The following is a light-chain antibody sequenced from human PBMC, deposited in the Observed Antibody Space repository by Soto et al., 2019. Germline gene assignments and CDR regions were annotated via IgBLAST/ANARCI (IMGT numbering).Light chain of an antibody. V-gene: IGKV3-15*01. CDR1: QSVSSN. J-gene: IGKJ4*01. CDR2: DAS. Sequence: EIVMTQSPATLSVSPGERATLSCRASQSVSSNLAWYQQKPGQAPRLLIYDASTRATDIPARFSGSGSGTEFTLTISSLQPEDFAFYYCQQYNKWPLTFGGGTKVEIK. CDR3: QQYNKWPLT.